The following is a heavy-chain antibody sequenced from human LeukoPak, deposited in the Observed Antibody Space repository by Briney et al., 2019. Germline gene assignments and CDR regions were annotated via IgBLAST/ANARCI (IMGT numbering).Heavy chain of an antibody. Sequence: ASVKVSCKASGYTFTDYYMHWVRQAPGQGLEWMGWINPNSGATNYAQKFQGRVTMTRDTSISTASMDLSRLTSDDTAVYYCARGRSLRVLMVYAIYDYWGQGTLVTVSS. CDR2: INPNSGAT. CDR3: ARGRSLRVLMVYAIYDY. J-gene: IGHJ4*02. V-gene: IGHV1-2*02. CDR1: GYTFTDYY. D-gene: IGHD2-8*01.